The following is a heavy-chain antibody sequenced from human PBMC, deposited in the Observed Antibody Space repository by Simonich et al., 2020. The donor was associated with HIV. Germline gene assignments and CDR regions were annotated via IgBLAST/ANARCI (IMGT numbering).Heavy chain of an antibody. CDR3: ARVDIATAGRYFHH. D-gene: IGHD6-13*01. CDR1: GYTFTSSS. Sequence: QVQLVQSGAEVKKPGASVKVSCKASGYTFTSSSMHWVRQAPGQGLEWMGMINPSTGSTNYAKRFQGRLTMTRDMSTSTVYMELSSLRSEDTAVFYCARVDIATAGRYFHHWGQGTLVTVSS. V-gene: IGHV1-46*01. J-gene: IGHJ1*01. CDR2: INPSTGST.